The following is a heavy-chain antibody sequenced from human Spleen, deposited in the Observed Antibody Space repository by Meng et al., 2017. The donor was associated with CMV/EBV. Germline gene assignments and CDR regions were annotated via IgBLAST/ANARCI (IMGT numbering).Heavy chain of an antibody. Sequence: QGQLQQWGAGLLKPSETLSLTCAVYGGSFSGYYWSWIRQPPGKGLEWIGEINHSGSTNYNPSLKSRVTISVDTSKNQFSLKLSSVTAADTAVYYCARGGYSGYYGYWGQGTLVTVSS. D-gene: IGHD5-12*01. CDR2: INHSGST. J-gene: IGHJ4*02. V-gene: IGHV4-34*01. CDR3: ARGGYSGYYGY. CDR1: GGSFSGYY.